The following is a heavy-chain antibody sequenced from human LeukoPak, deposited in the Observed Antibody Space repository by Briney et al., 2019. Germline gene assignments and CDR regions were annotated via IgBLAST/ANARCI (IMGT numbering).Heavy chain of an antibody. CDR1: GFTFDDYA. V-gene: IGHV3-9*01. D-gene: IGHD3-10*01. J-gene: IGHJ3*02. Sequence: GGSLRLSCAASGFTFDDYAMHWVRQAPGKGLEWVSGISWNSGSIGYADSVKGRFTISGDNAKNSLYLQMNSLRAEDTALYYCAKDMGSGNGRNAFDIWGQGTMVTVSS. CDR2: ISWNSGSI. CDR3: AKDMGSGNGRNAFDI.